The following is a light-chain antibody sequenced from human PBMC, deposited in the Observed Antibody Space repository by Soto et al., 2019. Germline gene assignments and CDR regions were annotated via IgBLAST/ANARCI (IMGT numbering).Light chain of an antibody. J-gene: IGLJ2*01. Sequence: QSALTQPPSASGSPGQSVTISCTGTSSDVGHYDYVSWYQQQPGKAPKLMIYEVSERPSGVPDRFSGSKFGYTASLTVSGLQAEDEADYYCSSYGGSNNLVFGGGTKLTVL. CDR1: SSDVGHYDY. CDR2: EVS. V-gene: IGLV2-8*01. CDR3: SSYGGSNNLV.